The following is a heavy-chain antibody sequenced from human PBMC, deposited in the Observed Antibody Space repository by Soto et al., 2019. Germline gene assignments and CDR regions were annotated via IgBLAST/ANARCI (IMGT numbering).Heavy chain of an antibody. D-gene: IGHD4-17*01. CDR1: GDSVSSNSVA. V-gene: IGHV6-1*01. CDR3: AGDSPGYGDNVLFDY. Sequence: SQTLSLTCAISGDSVSSNSVAWNWIRQSPSRGLEWLGRTYYRSKWSNDYAVSVKSRITINPDTSKNQFSLQLNSVTPDDTAVYYCAGDSPGYGDNVLFDYWGQGTPVTVSS. CDR2: TYYRSKWSN. J-gene: IGHJ4*02.